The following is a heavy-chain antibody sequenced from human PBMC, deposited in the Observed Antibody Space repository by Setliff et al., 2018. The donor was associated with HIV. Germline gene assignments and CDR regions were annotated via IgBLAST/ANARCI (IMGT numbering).Heavy chain of an antibody. CDR1: GYTFTSYG. CDR3: ARGSPTAGDY. Sequence: ASVKVSCKASGYTFTSYGISWVRQAPGQGLEWMGWISAYNGNTNYAQKFQGRVTITADESTSTAYMELRSLRFEDTAVYYRARGSPTAGDYWGQGTLVTVS. V-gene: IGHV1-18*01. CDR2: ISAYNGNT. J-gene: IGHJ4*02.